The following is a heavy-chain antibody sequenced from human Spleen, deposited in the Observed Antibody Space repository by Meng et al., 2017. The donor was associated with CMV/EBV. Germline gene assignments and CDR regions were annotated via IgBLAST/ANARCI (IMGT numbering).Heavy chain of an antibody. J-gene: IGHJ6*02. CDR2: INSDGSST. CDR3: AREYYDFWSGYYPRPYYYYYGMDV. D-gene: IGHD3-3*01. Sequence: GESLKISFAASGFTFSSYWMHWVRQAPGKGLVWVSRINSDGSSTSYADSVKGRFTISRDNAKNTLYLQMNSLRAEDTAVYYCAREYYDFWSGYYPRPYYYYYGMDVWGQGTTVTVSS. V-gene: IGHV3-74*01. CDR1: GFTFSSYW.